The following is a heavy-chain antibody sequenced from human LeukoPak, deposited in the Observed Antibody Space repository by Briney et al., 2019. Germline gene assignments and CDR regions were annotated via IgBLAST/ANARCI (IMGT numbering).Heavy chain of an antibody. CDR3: ARDVSVLRYFDWFANYFDY. J-gene: IGHJ4*02. CDR2: ISSSSSYI. V-gene: IGHV3-21*01. Sequence: GGSLRLSCAASGFTFSSYSMNWVRQAPGKGLEWVSSISSSSSYIYYADSVKGRFTISRDNAKNSLYLQMNSLRAEDAAVYYCARDVSVLRYFDWFANYFDYWGQGTLVTVSS. D-gene: IGHD3-9*01. CDR1: GFTFSSYS.